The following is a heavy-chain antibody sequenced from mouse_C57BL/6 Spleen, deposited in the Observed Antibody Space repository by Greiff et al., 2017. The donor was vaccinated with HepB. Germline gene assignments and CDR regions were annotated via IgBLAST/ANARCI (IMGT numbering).Heavy chain of an antibody. CDR2: ISYDGSN. Sequence: EVQLQESGPGLVKPSQSLSLTCSVTGYSITSGYYWNWIRQFPGNKLEWMGYISYDGSNNYNPSLKNRISITRDTSKNQFFLKLNSVTTEDTATYYCARRPYYDYDGGGWFAYWGQGTLVTVSA. V-gene: IGHV3-6*01. CDR3: ARRPYYDYDGGGWFAY. D-gene: IGHD2-4*01. J-gene: IGHJ3*01. CDR1: GYSITSGYY.